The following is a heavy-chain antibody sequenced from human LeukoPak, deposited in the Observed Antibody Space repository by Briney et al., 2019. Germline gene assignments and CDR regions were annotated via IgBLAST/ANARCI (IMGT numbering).Heavy chain of an antibody. CDR2: IYYSGST. Sequence: SETLSLTCTVSGGSISSSSYYWGWIRQPPGKGLEWIGSIYYSGSTYYNPSLKSRVTISVDTSKNQFSLKLSSVTAADTAVYYCARQDILSGYGYFDYWGQGTLDTVSS. CDR1: GGSISSSSYY. CDR3: ARQDILSGYGYFDY. V-gene: IGHV4-39*01. J-gene: IGHJ4*02. D-gene: IGHD3-9*01.